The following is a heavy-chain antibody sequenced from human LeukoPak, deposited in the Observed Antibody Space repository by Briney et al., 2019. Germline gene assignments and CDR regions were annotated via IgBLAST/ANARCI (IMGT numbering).Heavy chain of an antibody. CDR1: GFRFSNSW. V-gene: IGHV3-74*01. J-gene: IGHJ4*02. D-gene: IGHD3-10*01. Sequence: GGSLRLSCAASGFRFSNSWMYWVRQGPGKGPVWVSRMKTDGTRIEYADSVKGRFTISRDNAKNTLFRQMSSLRVEDTAVYYCARGADHGGSYYPDWGQGTRVTVSS. CDR3: ARGADHGGSYYPD. CDR2: MKTDGTRI.